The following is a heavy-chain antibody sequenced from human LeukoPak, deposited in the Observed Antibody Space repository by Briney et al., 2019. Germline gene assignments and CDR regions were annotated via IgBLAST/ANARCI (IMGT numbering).Heavy chain of an antibody. CDR3: AGASGGNRPFDY. J-gene: IGHJ4*02. Sequence: GGSLTLSCAASGFAFSSYSMNWVRQAPGKGLEWVSSIGSANSYIYYADSLKGRFTISRDNAKNSLYLQMNSLRAEDTAVYYCAGASGGNRPFDYWGQGTLVTASS. CDR1: GFAFSSYS. CDR2: IGSANSYI. D-gene: IGHD1-14*01. V-gene: IGHV3-21*01.